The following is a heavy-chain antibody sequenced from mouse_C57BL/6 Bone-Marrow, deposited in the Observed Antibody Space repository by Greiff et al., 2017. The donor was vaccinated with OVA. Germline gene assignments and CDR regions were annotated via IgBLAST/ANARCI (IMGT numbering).Heavy chain of an antibody. CDR2: INPSTGGT. J-gene: IGHJ2*01. CDR1: GYSFTGYY. V-gene: IGHV1-42*01. Sequence: VQLQQSGPELVKPGASVKISCKASGYSFTGYYMNWVKQSPEKSLEWIGEINPSTGGTTYNQKFKAKATLTVDKSSSTAYMQLKSLTSEDSAVYYCARRYYYGSSPFGYWGQGTTLTVSS. D-gene: IGHD1-1*01. CDR3: ARRYYYGSSPFGY.